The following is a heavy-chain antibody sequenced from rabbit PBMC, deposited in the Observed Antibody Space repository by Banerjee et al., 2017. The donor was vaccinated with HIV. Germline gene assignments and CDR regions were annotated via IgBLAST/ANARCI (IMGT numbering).Heavy chain of an antibody. Sequence: EESGGDLVQPEGSLTLTCKASGFTLSSYWMWWVRQAPGKGLEWIGTINTGSGNTYYASWVNGRFTISRSTSLNTVTLQMTYLTGADTATYFCARDLAGVIGWNFNLWGPGTLVTVS. J-gene: IGHJ4*01. CDR3: ARDLAGVIGWNFNL. D-gene: IGHD4-1*01. CDR2: INTGSGNT. V-gene: IGHV1S47*01. CDR1: GFTLSSYW.